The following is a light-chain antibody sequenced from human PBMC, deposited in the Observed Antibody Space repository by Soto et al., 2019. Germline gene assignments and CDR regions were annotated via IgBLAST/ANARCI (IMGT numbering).Light chain of an antibody. Sequence: HSALTQPPSAHGSPGQSVAISCTGTSSDVGGYNYVSWYQQHPGKAPKLIIYEVNKRHSGVHDRFSGSKSGNTASLTVSGLQAEDEADYYCSSYAGSSNVFGTGTKVTVL. J-gene: IGLJ1*01. CDR2: EVN. CDR1: SSDVGGYNY. CDR3: SSYAGSSNV. V-gene: IGLV2-8*01.